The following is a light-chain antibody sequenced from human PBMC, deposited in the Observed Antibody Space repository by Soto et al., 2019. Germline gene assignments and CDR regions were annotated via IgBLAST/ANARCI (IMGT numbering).Light chain of an antibody. Sequence: QSVLTQPPSVSGTPGQRVNMSCSGSSSNIGSKSVSWYQHLPQTAPKLLIYSNNQRPSGVPGRFSGSKSGTSASLAISGLQSDDETQYYCAAWDDSLKVLVFGRGTKLTVL. J-gene: IGLJ2*01. CDR1: SSNIGSKS. CDR2: SNN. V-gene: IGLV1-44*01. CDR3: AAWDDSLKVLV.